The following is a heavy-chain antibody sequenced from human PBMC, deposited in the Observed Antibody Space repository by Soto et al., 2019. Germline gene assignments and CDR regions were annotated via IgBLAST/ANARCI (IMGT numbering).Heavy chain of an antibody. CDR3: AGGNSNGYFDY. CDR2: IYSGGGT. CDR1: GFTVGSNY. Sequence: GGSLRLSCAASGFTVGSNYTFWVRQAPGKGLEWVSTIYSGGGTYYADSVKGRFTISRDNPKNTLYLQMNSLRAEDTAVYYCAGGNSNGYFDYWGQGT. J-gene: IGHJ4*02. D-gene: IGHD5-18*01. V-gene: IGHV3-66*01.